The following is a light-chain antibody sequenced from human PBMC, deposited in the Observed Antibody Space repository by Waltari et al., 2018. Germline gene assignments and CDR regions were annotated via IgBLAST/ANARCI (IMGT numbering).Light chain of an antibody. CDR2: MGS. CDR1: QSLRHRSGYHC. J-gene: IGKJ3*01. V-gene: IGKV2-28*01. Sequence: DIVMTQSPLSLPVTPGEPASISCRSSQSLRHRSGYHCLAWFLKKPGQSPQLLISMGSNRATGVPDRFSGSGSGTDFTLQISRVEAEDVGVYSCHQYYTSPFTFGPGTKVDIK. CDR3: HQYYTSPFT.